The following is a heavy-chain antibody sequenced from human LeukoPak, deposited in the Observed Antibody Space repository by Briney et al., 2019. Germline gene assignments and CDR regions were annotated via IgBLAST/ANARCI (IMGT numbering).Heavy chain of an antibody. J-gene: IGHJ5*02. CDR2: ISAYNGNT. D-gene: IGHD3-22*01. Sequence: ASVKVSCKASGYTFTSYGVSWVRQAPGQGLEWMGWISAYNGNTNYAQKLQGRVTMTTDTSTSTAYMELRSLRSDDTAAYYCARGAEGYYDSSGYVLDWRGFDPWGQGTLVTVSS. CDR1: GYTFTSYG. CDR3: ARGAEGYYDSSGYVLDWRGFDP. V-gene: IGHV1-18*01.